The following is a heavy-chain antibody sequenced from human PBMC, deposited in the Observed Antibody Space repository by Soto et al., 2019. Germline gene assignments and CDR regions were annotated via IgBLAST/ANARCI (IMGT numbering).Heavy chain of an antibody. Sequence: SETLSLTCTVSGGSISSVSYYWCWIRQPPGKGLEWIGSIYYSGSTYYNPSLKSRVTISVDTSKNQFSLKLSSVTAADTAVYYCARQMYSSSWYYFYYWGQGTLVTVSS. CDR1: GGSISSVSYY. D-gene: IGHD6-13*01. V-gene: IGHV4-39*01. CDR2: IYYSGST. J-gene: IGHJ4*02. CDR3: ARQMYSSSWYYFYY.